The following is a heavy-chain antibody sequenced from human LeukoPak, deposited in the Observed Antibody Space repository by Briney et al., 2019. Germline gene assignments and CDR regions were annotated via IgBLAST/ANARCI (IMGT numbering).Heavy chain of an antibody. CDR2: IRQDGSEK. Sequence: GGSLILSCAASGFTFSTYWMTWVRQAPGKGLEWVANIRQDGSEKYYVDSVEGRFTISRDNAKKSLFLQMNSLRAEDTAVYYCARDGTGSNSGWYIHWGQGALVTVSS. CDR1: GFTFSTYW. CDR3: ARDGTGSNSGWYIH. J-gene: IGHJ4*02. D-gene: IGHD6-19*01. V-gene: IGHV3-7*01.